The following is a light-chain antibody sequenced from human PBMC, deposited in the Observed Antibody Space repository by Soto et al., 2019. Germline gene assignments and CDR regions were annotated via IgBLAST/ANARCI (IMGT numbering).Light chain of an antibody. CDR3: KSYAGSNTYV. CDR1: RNDIGAYEF. V-gene: IGLV2-8*01. J-gene: IGLJ1*01. CDR2: EVV. Sequence: QSALTQPPSATESPGQSVTISCTGTRNDIGAYEFVSWYQHHPGKAPKLIIYEVVQRPSGVPDRFSGSKSGNTASLTVSGLQAADEADYYCKSYAGSNTYVFGTGSKVTVL.